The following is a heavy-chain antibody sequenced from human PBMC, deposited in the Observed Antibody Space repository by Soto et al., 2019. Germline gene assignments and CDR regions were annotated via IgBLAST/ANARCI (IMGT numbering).Heavy chain of an antibody. CDR2: MNPNSGNT. Sequence: ASVKVSCKASGYTFTSYDINWVRQATGQGLEWMGWMNPNSGNTGYAQKFQGRVTMTRNTSISTAYMELSSLRSEDTAVYYCARGHQLYVFWSGYSLDYWGQGTLVTVSS. J-gene: IGHJ4*02. D-gene: IGHD3-3*01. CDR1: GYTFTSYD. V-gene: IGHV1-8*01. CDR3: ARGHQLYVFWSGYSLDY.